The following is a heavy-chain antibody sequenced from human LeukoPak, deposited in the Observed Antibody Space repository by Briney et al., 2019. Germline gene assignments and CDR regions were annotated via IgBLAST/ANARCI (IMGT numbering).Heavy chain of an antibody. V-gene: IGHV3-7*01. J-gene: IGHJ4*02. CDR3: TQNLVAAAGDH. D-gene: IGHD6-13*01. CDR2: IKPDGSVG. Sequence: GGSLRLSCAASGFTFSNYWMTWVRQAPGKGLEWVANIKPDGSVGYYVDSVRGRFIISRDNAGNSLYLKMNSLRVEDTAVYYCTQNLVAAAGDHWGQGTLLIVSS. CDR1: GFTFSNYW.